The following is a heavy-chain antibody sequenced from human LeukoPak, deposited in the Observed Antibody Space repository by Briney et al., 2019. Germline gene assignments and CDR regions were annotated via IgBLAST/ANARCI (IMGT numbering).Heavy chain of an antibody. CDR1: GGSISSSSYY. Sequence: SETLSLTCTASGGSISSSSYYWGWIRQPPGKGLEWIGTIYYSGSTYYNPSLKSRVSISVDTPKNQFPLRLTSVTATDTAVYYCARQGDGGRAFDYWGQGILVTVSS. D-gene: IGHD4-23*01. CDR3: ARQGDGGRAFDY. CDR2: IYYSGST. V-gene: IGHV4-39*01. J-gene: IGHJ4*02.